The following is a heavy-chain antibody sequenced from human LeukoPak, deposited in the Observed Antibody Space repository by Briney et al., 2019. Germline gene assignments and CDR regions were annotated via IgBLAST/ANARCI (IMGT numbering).Heavy chain of an antibody. CDR3: AEGPQNKLFDY. Sequence: ASVKVSCKASGGTFSSYAISWVRQAPGQGLEWMGGIIPIFGTANYAQKFQGRVTITADESTSTAYMELSSLRSEDTAVYYCAEGPQNKLFDYWGQGTLVTVSS. CDR1: GGTFSSYA. CDR2: IIPIFGTA. V-gene: IGHV1-69*13. J-gene: IGHJ4*02.